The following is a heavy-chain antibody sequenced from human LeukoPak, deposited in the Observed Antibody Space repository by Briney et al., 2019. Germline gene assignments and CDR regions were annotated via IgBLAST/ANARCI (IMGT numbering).Heavy chain of an antibody. CDR1: GFTFSSYW. J-gene: IGHJ4*02. V-gene: IGHV3-7*03. CDR2: INKDGGEK. CDR3: VKDSPPRYSGSPPAY. Sequence: GGSLRLSCAASGFTFSSYWMSWVRQAPGKGLEWVANINKDGGEKYYVDSVKGRFTISRDNAKNSLYLQMNSLGADDTAVYYCVKDSPPRYSGSPPAYWGQGTLVTVSS. D-gene: IGHD1-26*01.